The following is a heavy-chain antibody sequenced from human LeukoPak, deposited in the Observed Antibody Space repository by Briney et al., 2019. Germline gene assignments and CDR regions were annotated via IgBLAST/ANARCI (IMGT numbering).Heavy chain of an antibody. CDR1: GFIFSRYN. CDR2: ITTDSRNI. V-gene: IGHV3-21*01. Sequence: GGSLRLSCAASGFIFSRYNINWIRQAPGKGLEWVSSITTDSRNIYYAGSVKGRFSVSRDNAKNSVYLQMNSLRVDDTAVYYCAREWGEYSGYENWGQGTLVTVSS. D-gene: IGHD5-12*01. CDR3: AREWGEYSGYEN. J-gene: IGHJ4*02.